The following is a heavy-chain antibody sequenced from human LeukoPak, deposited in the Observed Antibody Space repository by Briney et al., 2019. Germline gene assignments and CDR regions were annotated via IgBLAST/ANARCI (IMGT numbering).Heavy chain of an antibody. CDR1: GYTFTSYG. J-gene: IGHJ5*02. D-gene: IGHD3-10*01. Sequence: GASVKVSCKASGYTFTSYGISWVRQAPGQGLEWMGWISAYNGNTNYAQKLQGRVTMTRDMSTSTVYMELSSLRSEDTAVYYCARTHYYGSGSYYFWFDPWGQGTLVTVSS. CDR2: ISAYNGNT. V-gene: IGHV1-18*01. CDR3: ARTHYYGSGSYYFWFDP.